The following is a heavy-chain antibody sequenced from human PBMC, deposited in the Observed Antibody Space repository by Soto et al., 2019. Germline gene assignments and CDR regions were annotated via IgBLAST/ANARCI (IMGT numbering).Heavy chain of an antibody. V-gene: IGHV3-23*05. Sequence: EVQLLESGGDLVQPGGSLRLSCAASGFTFTTYLMTWVRQAPGKGLEWVSSIDKRGGDTYYADSVKGRFTISRDNSKNTLYLQMNGLRAEDTALYYCAKDTYSRSWYFWGQGTLVTVSS. J-gene: IGHJ4*02. CDR1: GFTFTTYL. D-gene: IGHD2-2*01. CDR2: IDKRGGDT. CDR3: AKDTYSRSWYF.